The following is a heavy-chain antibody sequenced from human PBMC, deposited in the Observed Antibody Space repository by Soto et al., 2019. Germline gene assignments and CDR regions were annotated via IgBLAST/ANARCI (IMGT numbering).Heavy chain of an antibody. J-gene: IGHJ4*02. CDR1: GDSISSYY. V-gene: IGHV4-59*01. D-gene: IGHD4-17*01. CDR2: IYYSGST. CDR3: ARSNGDYGDY. Sequence: QVQLQGSGPGLLKPSETLSLTCTVSGDSISSYYWSWLRQPPGKGLEWIGYIYYSGSTNYNPSLRSGVTISVDPSKNQYSLKLSSVTAADTAVYYCARSNGDYGDYWSQGNLVTVSS.